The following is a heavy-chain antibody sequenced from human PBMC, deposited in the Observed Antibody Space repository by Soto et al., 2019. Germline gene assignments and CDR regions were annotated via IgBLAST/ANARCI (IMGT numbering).Heavy chain of an antibody. V-gene: IGHV5-51*01. Sequence: PGESLKISCTGSGYSFTRYWIGWVRQMLGKGLEWMGIIYPGDSDTRYSPSFQGQVTISADKSISTAYLQWSSLKASDTAMYYCARGDILSDYYDSSGYPGGNWFDPWGQGTLVTVSS. D-gene: IGHD3-22*01. CDR3: ARGDILSDYYDSSGYPGGNWFDP. J-gene: IGHJ5*02. CDR2: IYPGDSDT. CDR1: GYSFTRYW.